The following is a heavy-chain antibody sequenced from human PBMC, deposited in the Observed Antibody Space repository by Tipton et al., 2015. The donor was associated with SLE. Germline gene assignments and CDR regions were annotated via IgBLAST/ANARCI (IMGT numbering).Heavy chain of an antibody. V-gene: IGHV4-39*07. CDR1: GDSISSSGYH. CDR3: ASHRSGSSWLDP. D-gene: IGHD1-26*01. J-gene: IGHJ5*02. CDR2: ISYSENT. Sequence: TLSLTCTVFGDSISSSGYHWGWIRQPPGKGLEWIGRISYSENTSYNPSLRSRVTLLLDMSKNQFSLKVSSVTAADTAVYYCASHRSGSSWLDPWGQGTLVTVAS.